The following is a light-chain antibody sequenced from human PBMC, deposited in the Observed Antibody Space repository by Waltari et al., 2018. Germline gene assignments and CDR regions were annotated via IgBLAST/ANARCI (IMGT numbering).Light chain of an antibody. Sequence: QSVLTQPPSVSAAPGQKVTISCSGFTSNIGNYFVSWYHQLPGATPKLLIYDNYKRPSGIPDRFSASKSGTSATLDITGLQIGDKADYYCATWDNSLTAVVFGGGTKLTVL. J-gene: IGLJ2*01. CDR2: DNY. CDR1: TSNIGNYF. CDR3: ATWDNSLTAVV. V-gene: IGLV1-51*01.